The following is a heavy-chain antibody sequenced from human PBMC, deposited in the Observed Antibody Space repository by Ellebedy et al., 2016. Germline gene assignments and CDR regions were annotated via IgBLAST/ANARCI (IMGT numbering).Heavy chain of an antibody. V-gene: IGHV4-61*02. CDR2: IYTTGNT. D-gene: IGHD3-3*01. J-gene: IGHJ4*02. Sequence: SETLSLXXIVSGASINSGSYYWSWIRKPAGKGLEWIGRIYTTGNTIYNPSLKSRVTMSVDTSKNHFSLELSSVTAADTAVYYCATLTIPGGSDSWGQGTLVTVSS. CDR3: ATLTIPGGSDS. CDR1: GASINSGSYY.